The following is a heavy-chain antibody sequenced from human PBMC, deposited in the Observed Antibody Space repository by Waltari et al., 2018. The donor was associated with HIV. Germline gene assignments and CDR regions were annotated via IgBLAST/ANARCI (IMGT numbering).Heavy chain of an antibody. CDR3: ARGGYCSSAGCYASRYYFIMDV. V-gene: IGHV3-74*01. CDR2: IKSDGSST. Sequence: EVQLVESGGGLIQPGGSLRLPCAASGFTFSSYWMHWVRQAPGKGLVFVSRIKSDGSSTTDADSVRGRCTISRDNAKNTLYLQMNSLGAEDTAEYFCARGGYCSSAGCYASRYYFIMDVWGQGTTVTVSS. J-gene: IGHJ6*02. CDR1: GFTFSSYW. D-gene: IGHD2-2*01.